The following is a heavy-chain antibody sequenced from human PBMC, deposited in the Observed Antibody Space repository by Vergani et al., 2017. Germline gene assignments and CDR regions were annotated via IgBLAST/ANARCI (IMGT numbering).Heavy chain of an antibody. CDR3: AKAVDFWSGYNYYYYYMDV. CDR1: GFTFSSYS. D-gene: IGHD3-3*01. V-gene: IGHV3-23*01. Sequence: EVQLLESGGGLVQPGGSLRLSCAASGFTFSSYSMNWVRQAPGKGLEWVSGISGSGGSTYYADSVKGRFTISRDNSKNTLYLQMNSLRAEDTAVYYCAKAVDFWSGYNYYYYYMDVWGKGTTVTVSS. J-gene: IGHJ6*03. CDR2: ISGSGGST.